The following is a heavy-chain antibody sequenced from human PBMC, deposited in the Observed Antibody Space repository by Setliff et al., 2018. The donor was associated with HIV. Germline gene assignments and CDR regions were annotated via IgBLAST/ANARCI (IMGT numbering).Heavy chain of an antibody. D-gene: IGHD3-3*01. J-gene: IGHJ6*02. Sequence: ASVKVSCKASGYTFTGYYIHWVRQAPGQGLEWMGWINPNTGGTDYAQKFQGWDTMTRETSISTAYMELRRLKSDDAAVYYCARGRTNSSYYNFWSAYSSTMDVWGHGTTVTVSS. CDR2: INPNTGGT. CDR1: GYTFTGYY. V-gene: IGHV1-2*04. CDR3: ARGRTNSSYYNFWSAYSSTMDV.